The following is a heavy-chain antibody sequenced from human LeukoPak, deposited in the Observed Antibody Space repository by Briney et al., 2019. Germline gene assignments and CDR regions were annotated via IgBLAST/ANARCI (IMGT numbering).Heavy chain of an antibody. CDR3: VKVVFH. CDR2: ISSNGGST. CDR1: EFDFSSHA. V-gene: IGHV3-64D*06. J-gene: IGHJ4*02. Sequence: GGSLRLSCAASEFDFSSHAMTWVRQAPGKGLEYVSAISSNGGSTYYADSVKGRFTISRDNSKNTLYLQMSSLRAEDTAVYYCVKVVFHWGQGTLVTVSS.